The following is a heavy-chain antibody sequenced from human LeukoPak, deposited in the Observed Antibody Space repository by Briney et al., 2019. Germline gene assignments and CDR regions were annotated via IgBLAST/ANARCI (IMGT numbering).Heavy chain of an antibody. V-gene: IGHV4-30-2*01. Sequence: SETLSLTCTVSGGPISSGDYYWSWIRQPPGKGLEWIGYIHHTGSTYYNPSLKSRVTISVDRSKNQFSLKLSSVTAADTAMYFCARTPTYCGGDCYYFDPWGQGTLVTVSS. D-gene: IGHD2-21*02. J-gene: IGHJ5*02. CDR2: IHHTGST. CDR3: ARTPTYCGGDCYYFDP. CDR1: GGPISSGDYY.